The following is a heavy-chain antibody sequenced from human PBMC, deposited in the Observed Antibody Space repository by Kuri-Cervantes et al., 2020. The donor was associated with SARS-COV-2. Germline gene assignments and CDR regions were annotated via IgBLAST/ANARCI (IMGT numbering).Heavy chain of an antibody. V-gene: IGHV3-11*06. CDR1: GFIFSDYY. CDR2: ISSSSSYI. CDR3: AREGHDYSNLRTPYYYYYYMDV. J-gene: IGHJ6*03. Sequence: GESLKISCTASGFIFSDYYMTWIRQAPGKGLEWVSSISSSSSYIYYADSVKGRFTISRDNAKNSLYLQMNSLRAEDTAVYYCAREGHDYSNLRTPYYYYYYMDVWGKGTTVTVSS. D-gene: IGHD4-11*01.